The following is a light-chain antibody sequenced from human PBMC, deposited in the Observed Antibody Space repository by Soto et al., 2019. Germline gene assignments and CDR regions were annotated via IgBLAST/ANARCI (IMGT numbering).Light chain of an antibody. V-gene: IGKV3-20*01. CDR3: QQYGSPWT. CDR1: QSVSSSY. J-gene: IGKJ1*01. Sequence: EIVLTQSPGTLSLSQGERATLSCRASQSVSSSYLAWYQQKPGQAPRLLIYGASSRATGIPDRFSGSGSGTDFTLTINRLEPEDFAVYYCQQYGSPWTFGQGTKVEIK. CDR2: GAS.